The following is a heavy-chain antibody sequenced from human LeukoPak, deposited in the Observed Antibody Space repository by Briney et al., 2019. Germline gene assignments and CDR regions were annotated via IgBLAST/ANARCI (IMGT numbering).Heavy chain of an antibody. J-gene: IGHJ4*02. D-gene: IGHD6-13*01. CDR1: GYTFTNYG. CDR2: ISTYDGNT. V-gene: IGHV1-18*01. CDR3: ARGGVSNSWYRTPDY. Sequence: ASVKVSCKASGYTFTNYGLSWARQAPGQGLEWMGWISTYDGNTNYAQKFQGRVTMTTDTSTSTGYMEMRSLRSDDTVVYYCARGGVSNSWYRTPDYWGQGTLVTVSS.